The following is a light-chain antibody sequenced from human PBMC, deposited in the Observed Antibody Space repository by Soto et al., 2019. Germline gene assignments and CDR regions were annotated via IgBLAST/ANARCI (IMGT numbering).Light chain of an antibody. CDR3: QQRTNWPLT. CDR2: DAS. CDR1: QSVRSY. J-gene: IGKJ4*01. V-gene: IGKV3-11*01. Sequence: EIVLTQSPATLSLSPGERATLSCRASQSVRSYLAWYQQKPGQAPRLLIYDASNRATGIPARFSGSGSGTDFTLTISSLEPEDFAVYHCQQRTNWPLTFGGGIKVEMK.